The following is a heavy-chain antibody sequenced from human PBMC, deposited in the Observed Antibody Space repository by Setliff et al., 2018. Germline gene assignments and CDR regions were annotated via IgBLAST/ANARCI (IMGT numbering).Heavy chain of an antibody. Sequence: SETLSLTCTVSGGSISSYYWSWIRQPAGKGLEWIGRIYTSGSTNYNPSLKSRVTMSVDTSKNQFSLKLSSVTAADMAVYYCARARDTSGYFQYYFDFWGQGTLVTVSS. J-gene: IGHJ4*02. CDR1: GGSISSYY. CDR2: IYTSGST. V-gene: IGHV4-4*07. D-gene: IGHD3-22*01. CDR3: ARARDTSGYFQYYFDF.